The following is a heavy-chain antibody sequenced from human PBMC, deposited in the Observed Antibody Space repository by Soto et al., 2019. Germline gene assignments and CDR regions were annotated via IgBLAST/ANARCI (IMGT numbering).Heavy chain of an antibody. CDR1: GFTFDTYM. CDR2: LSGGGDNI. V-gene: IGHV3-23*01. J-gene: IGHJ4*02. D-gene: IGHD3-22*01. CDR3: ARGTFGDIGGSYEGLFDS. Sequence: HPGGSLRLSCAASGFTFDTYMTDWVRQAPGKGLEWVSGLSGGGDNIYYADSVKGRFTIFKDNSRNTLNLQMDSLRAEDTGVYYCARGTFGDIGGSYEGLFDSWGQGTLVTVSS.